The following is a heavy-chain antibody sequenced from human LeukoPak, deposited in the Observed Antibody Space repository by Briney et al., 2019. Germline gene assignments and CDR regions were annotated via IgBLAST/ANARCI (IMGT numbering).Heavy chain of an antibody. CDR3: ARGFYDSRLNSNPFDF. Sequence: PSETLSLTCTVSGTSIITYYWSWIRQFPGKGLEWIGCVESSGFTYTNPSLGGGATISIDASKSQFSLRLTSWEAAEHAAYYWARGFYDSRLNSNPFDFWGRGTLVTVSS. V-gene: IGHV4-4*09. CDR2: VESSGFT. D-gene: IGHD5/OR15-5a*01. CDR1: GTSIITYY. J-gene: IGHJ4*02.